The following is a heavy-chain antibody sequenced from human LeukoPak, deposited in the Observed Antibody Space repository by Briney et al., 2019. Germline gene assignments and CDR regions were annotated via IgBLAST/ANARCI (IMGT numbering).Heavy chain of an antibody. CDR1: GFTFSSYA. D-gene: IGHD5-24*01. Sequence: SGGSLRLSCAASGFTFSSYAMSWVRQAPGKGLEWLADINEDGSKIYSVDSVKGRFTISRDNAKNSLYLQMNNLRVEETAVYFCARDRGLQGWHFDLWGRGTLVTVSS. J-gene: IGHJ2*01. CDR2: INEDGSKI. V-gene: IGHV3-7*01. CDR3: ARDRGLQGWHFDL.